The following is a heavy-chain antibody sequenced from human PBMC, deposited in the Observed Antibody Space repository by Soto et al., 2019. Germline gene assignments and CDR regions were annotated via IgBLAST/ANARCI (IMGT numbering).Heavy chain of an antibody. CDR1: GDSISSGGYY. CDR2: IYYSGTT. V-gene: IGHV4-31*03. CDR3: ARGRGYYYDSSGYYFFDY. J-gene: IGHJ4*02. D-gene: IGHD3-22*01. Sequence: SETLSLTCTVSGDSISSGGYYWSWIRQHSGKGPEWIGFIYYSGTTYYKESLKSRVTMSSDTSKNQFSLNLRSVTAADTAVYYCARGRGYYYDSSGYYFFDYWGQGTLVTVSS.